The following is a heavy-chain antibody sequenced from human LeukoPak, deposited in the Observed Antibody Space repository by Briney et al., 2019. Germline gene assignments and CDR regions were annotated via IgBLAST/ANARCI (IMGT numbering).Heavy chain of an antibody. CDR3: ARDLYTKTLNSGWFDP. Sequence: PSETLSLTCTVSGGSISTYYWSWIRQPPGKGLEWIGYIYYSGSTNYNPSLKSRVTISVDTSKNQFSLKLSSVTAADTAVYYCARDLYTKTLNSGWFDPWGQGTLVTVSS. D-gene: IGHD3-16*01. CDR2: IYYSGST. CDR1: GGSISTYY. J-gene: IGHJ5*02. V-gene: IGHV4-59*01.